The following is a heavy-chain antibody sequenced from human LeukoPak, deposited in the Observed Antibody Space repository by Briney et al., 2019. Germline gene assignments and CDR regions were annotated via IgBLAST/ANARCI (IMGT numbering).Heavy chain of an antibody. D-gene: IGHD1/OR15-1a*01. CDR1: GFSVSGKF. CDR3: AREGTSGFDP. Sequence: GGSLRLSCAASGFSVSGKFMSWVRQAPGKGLEWVSIIHYDGKIRYADSVKGRFTISRDNSKNTLYLQMNSLRAEDTAVYYCAREGTSGFDPWGQGTLVTVSS. CDR2: IHYDGKI. J-gene: IGHJ5*02. V-gene: IGHV3-53*05.